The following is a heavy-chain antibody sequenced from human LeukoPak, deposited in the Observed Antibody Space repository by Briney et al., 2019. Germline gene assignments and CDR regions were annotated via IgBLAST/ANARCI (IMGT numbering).Heavy chain of an antibody. J-gene: IGHJ3*02. Sequence: SETLSLTCTISGGSIGSYYWSWIRQPPGKELEWIGCIYYSGNTNYNPSLQSRVTISLDTSKNQFSLKLNSVTAADAAVYYCVRRVAVVGMYAFDIWGQGSMVTVSS. CDR2: IYYSGNT. CDR3: VRRVAVVGMYAFDI. V-gene: IGHV4-59*08. D-gene: IGHD2-2*01. CDR1: GGSIGSYY.